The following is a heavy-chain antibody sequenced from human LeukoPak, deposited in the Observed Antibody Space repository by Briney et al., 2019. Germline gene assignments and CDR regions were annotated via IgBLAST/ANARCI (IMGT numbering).Heavy chain of an antibody. D-gene: IGHD1-1*01. Sequence: PGGSLRLSCAASGFTFSDYSMNWVRQAPGKGLEWISWVGIDSGNTKYADSVKGRFTISGEKAKNSLYLQMSSLRVEDTAVYCCARDHNYAFDNWGQGTLVTVSS. V-gene: IGHV3-48*01. CDR1: GFTFSDYS. CDR2: VGIDSGNT. J-gene: IGHJ4*02. CDR3: ARDHNYAFDN.